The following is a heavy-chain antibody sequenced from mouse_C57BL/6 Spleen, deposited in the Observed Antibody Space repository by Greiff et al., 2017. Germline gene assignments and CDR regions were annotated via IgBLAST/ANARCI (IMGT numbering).Heavy chain of an antibody. D-gene: IGHD2-3*01. V-gene: IGHV1-59*01. CDR1: GYTFTSYW. CDR3: ARDYEGYRYAMDY. Sequence: QVQLQQPGAELVRPGTSVKLSCKASGYTFTSYWMHWVKQRPGQGLEWIGVIDPSDSYTNYNQKFKGKATLTVDTSSSTAYMQLSSLTSEDSAVYYCARDYEGYRYAMDYWGQGTSGTVSS. J-gene: IGHJ4*01. CDR2: IDPSDSYT.